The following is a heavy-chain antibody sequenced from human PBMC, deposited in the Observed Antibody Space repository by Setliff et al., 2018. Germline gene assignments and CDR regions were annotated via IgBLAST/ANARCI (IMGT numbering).Heavy chain of an antibody. D-gene: IGHD5-12*01. CDR2: IHHSGIT. Sequence: SETLSLTCDVFSYSISTGYYWGWIRQPPGKGLEWIGYIHHSGITYYNPSLRSRVTLSVDTSKNQFSLRLTSVTAADTAVYYCARADSGYDVSGYSVGYLDYWGLGTPVTVSS. J-gene: IGHJ4*02. CDR3: ARADSGYDVSGYSVGYLDY. CDR1: SYSISTGYY. V-gene: IGHV4-38-2*01.